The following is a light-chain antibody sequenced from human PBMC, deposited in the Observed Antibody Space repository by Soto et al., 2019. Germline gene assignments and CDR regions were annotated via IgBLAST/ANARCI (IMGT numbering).Light chain of an antibody. Sequence: QSVLTQPPSVSGAPGQKVTISCTGSSSNIGAGYDVHWYQQLPGTAPKLLIHNNINRPSGVPDRFSGSKSGTSASLAITGLQAEDEADYYCQSYDSRLGVVFGGGTKLTVL. CDR2: NNI. J-gene: IGLJ2*01. V-gene: IGLV1-40*01. CDR3: QSYDSRLGVV. CDR1: SSNIGAGYD.